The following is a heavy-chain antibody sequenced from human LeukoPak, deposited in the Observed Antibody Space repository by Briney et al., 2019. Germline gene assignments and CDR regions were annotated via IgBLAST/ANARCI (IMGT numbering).Heavy chain of an antibody. CDR3: ATAIAVAGTCDY. V-gene: IGHV1-69*13. CDR2: IIPIFGTA. CDR1: GGTFSSYA. J-gene: IGHJ4*02. D-gene: IGHD6-19*01. Sequence: ASVKVSCKASGGTFSSYAISWVRQAPGQGLEWMGGIIPIFGTANYAQKFQGRVTITADESTSTAYMELSSLRSEDTAVYYCATAIAVAGTCDYWGQGTLVTVSS.